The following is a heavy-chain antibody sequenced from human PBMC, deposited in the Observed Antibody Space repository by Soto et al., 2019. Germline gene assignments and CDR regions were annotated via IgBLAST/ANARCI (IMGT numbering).Heavy chain of an antibody. CDR2: IGTAGDT. D-gene: IGHD3-10*01. Sequence: EVQLVESGGGLVQPGGSLRLSCAASGFTFSSYDMHWVRQATGKGLEWVSAIGTAGDTYYPGSVKGRFTISRENAKNSLYLQMNSLRAGDTAVYYCARAFWGSGNGYGMDVWGQGTTVTVSS. CDR3: ARAFWGSGNGYGMDV. V-gene: IGHV3-13*01. CDR1: GFTFSSYD. J-gene: IGHJ6*02.